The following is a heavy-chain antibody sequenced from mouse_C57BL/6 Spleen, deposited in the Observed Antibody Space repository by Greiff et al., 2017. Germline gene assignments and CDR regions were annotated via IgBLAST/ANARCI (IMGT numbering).Heavy chain of an antibody. CDR3: ARSYGSSYVDY. CDR1: GYTFTSYW. V-gene: IGHV1-50*01. J-gene: IGHJ2*01. D-gene: IGHD1-1*01. Sequence: QVQLQQPGAELVKPGASVKLSCKASGYTFTSYWMQWVKQRPGQGLEWIGEIDPSDSYTNYNQKFKGKATLTVDTSSSTPYMQLSSLTSEDSAVYYCARSYGSSYVDYWGQGTTLTVSS. CDR2: IDPSDSYT.